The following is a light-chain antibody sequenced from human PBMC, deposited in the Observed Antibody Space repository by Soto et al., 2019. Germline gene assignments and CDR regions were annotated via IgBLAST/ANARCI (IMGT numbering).Light chain of an antibody. CDR2: SNN. V-gene: IGLV1-44*01. J-gene: IGLJ2*01. Sequence: QSVLTQPPSASGTPGQRVTISCSGSSSNLGSNTVNWYQQLPGTAPKLLIYSNNQRPSGVPDRFSGSKSGTSASLAFSGLQSEDEADYYCAAWDDSLNGVVFGGRTKLTVL. CDR1: SSNLGSNT. CDR3: AAWDDSLNGVV.